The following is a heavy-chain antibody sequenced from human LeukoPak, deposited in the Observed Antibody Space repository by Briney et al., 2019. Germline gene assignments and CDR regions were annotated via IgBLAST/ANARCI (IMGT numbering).Heavy chain of an antibody. D-gene: IGHD3-9*01. CDR1: GYIFTNYA. J-gene: IGHJ4*02. V-gene: IGHV1-3*01. Sequence: ASVKVSCKASGYIFTNYAIHWVRQAPGQRLEWMGWINAGNGKANYSQKFRGRVTLTRDTSASTAYMELGSLRSADTAVYYCARGYYDLLTGHVVTYYFDYWGQGTLVTVSS. CDR2: INAGNGKA. CDR3: ARGYYDLLTGHVVTYYFDY.